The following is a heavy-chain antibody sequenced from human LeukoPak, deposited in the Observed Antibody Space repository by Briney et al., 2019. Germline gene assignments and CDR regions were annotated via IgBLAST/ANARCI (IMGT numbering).Heavy chain of an antibody. CDR1: GHSISSGNY. D-gene: IGHD3-22*01. Sequence: SETLSLTCTVSGHSISSGNYWGWIRQPPGKGLEWIGTIYHTGSTYYSPSLKSRVTISLDTSKNQFSLKLTSVTAEDTALYFCARYYYDNSGYYSYYFDSWGQGTLVTVSS. J-gene: IGHJ4*02. CDR2: IYHTGST. CDR3: ARYYYDNSGYYSYYFDS. V-gene: IGHV4-38-2*02.